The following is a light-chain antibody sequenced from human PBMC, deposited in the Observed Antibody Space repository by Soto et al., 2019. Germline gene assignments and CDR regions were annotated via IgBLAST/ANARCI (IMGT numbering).Light chain of an antibody. V-gene: IGLV2-23*01. CDR2: EGS. CDR3: CSYAGSSTYV. J-gene: IGLJ1*01. Sequence: QSALTQPASLSGSPGQSITISCTGTISDVGSYNLVSWHQQHPGKAPKLMIYEGSKRPSGVSNRFSGSKSGNTASLTISGLQAEDEADYYCCSYAGSSTYVFGTGTKVTVL. CDR1: ISDVGSYNL.